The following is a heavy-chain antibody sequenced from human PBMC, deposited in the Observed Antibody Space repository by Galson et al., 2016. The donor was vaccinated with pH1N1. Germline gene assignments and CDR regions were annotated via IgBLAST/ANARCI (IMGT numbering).Heavy chain of an antibody. D-gene: IGHD5-18*01. CDR1: GFTFDDYA. CDR2: ISWNSGSI. Sequence: SLRLSCAASGFTFDDYAMLWVRQAPGKGLEWVSGISWNSGSIAYADSVKGRFTIPRDNAKNSLYLQMNSLRAEDTALYYCAKVVGYSYGYVDYWGQGTLVTVSS. V-gene: IGHV3-9*01. J-gene: IGHJ4*02. CDR3: AKVVGYSYGYVDY.